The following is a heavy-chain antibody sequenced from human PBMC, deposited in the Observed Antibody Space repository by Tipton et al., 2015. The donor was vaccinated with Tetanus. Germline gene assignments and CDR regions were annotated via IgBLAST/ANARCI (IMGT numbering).Heavy chain of an antibody. D-gene: IGHD1-14*01. CDR3: ARGTGDY. CDR1: GGSVSSGSYY. J-gene: IGHJ4*02. Sequence: TLSLTCTVFGGSVSSGSYYWAWIRQPPGKGLGWIGYIYYSGSTNYNPSLKSRVTISVDTSKNQFSLKPSSVTAADTAVYYCARGTGDYWGQGTLVTVSS. V-gene: IGHV4-61*01. CDR2: IYYSGST.